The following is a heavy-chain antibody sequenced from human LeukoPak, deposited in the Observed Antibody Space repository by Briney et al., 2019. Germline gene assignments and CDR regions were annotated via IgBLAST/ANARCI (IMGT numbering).Heavy chain of an antibody. Sequence: PSETLSLTCAVYGVTFSGYYWSWIRQPPGKGLEWIGEINHSGSTNYNPSLKSRVTISVDTPKNQFSLKLSSVTAADTAVYYCASCNCSGVSCYSIGYFQPWGQGTLVTVSS. V-gene: IGHV4-34*01. D-gene: IGHD2-15*01. CDR3: ASCNCSGVSCYSIGYFQP. CDR2: INHSGST. CDR1: GVTFSGYY. J-gene: IGHJ1*01.